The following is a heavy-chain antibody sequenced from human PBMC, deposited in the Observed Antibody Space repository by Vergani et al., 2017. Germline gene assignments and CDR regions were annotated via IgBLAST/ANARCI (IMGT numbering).Heavy chain of an antibody. CDR1: GFTFSSYA. D-gene: IGHD6-13*01. V-gene: IGHV3-23*04. CDR2: ISGSGGST. J-gene: IGHJ4*02. Sequence: EVQLVESGGGLVQPGGSLRLSCAASGFTFSSYAMSWVRQAPGKGLEWVSAISGSGGSTYYADSVKGRFTISRDNAKNSLYLQMNSLRAEDTAVYYCARLSWSGNYFDYWGQGTLVTVSS. CDR3: ARLSWSGNYFDY.